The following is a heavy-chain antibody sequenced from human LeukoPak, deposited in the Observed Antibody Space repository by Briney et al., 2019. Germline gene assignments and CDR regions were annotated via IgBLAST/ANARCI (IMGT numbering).Heavy chain of an antibody. CDR1: GYTFTSYY. Sequence: ASVNVSCKASGYTFTSYYMHWVRQAPGQGLEWMGIINPSGGSTSYAQKFQGRVTMTRDTSTSTVYMELSSLRSEDTAVYYCARYDSSGYYYGSIDYWGQGTLVTVSS. V-gene: IGHV1-46*01. J-gene: IGHJ4*02. CDR2: INPSGGST. CDR3: ARYDSSGYYYGSIDY. D-gene: IGHD3-22*01.